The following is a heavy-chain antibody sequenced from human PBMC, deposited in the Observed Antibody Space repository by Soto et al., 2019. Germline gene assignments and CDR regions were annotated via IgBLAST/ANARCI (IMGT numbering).Heavy chain of an antibody. CDR1: GYTFTSYG. CDR2: ISAYNGNT. CDR3: ARDRRVAVAGTPYYSYGMDV. D-gene: IGHD6-19*01. J-gene: IGHJ6*02. V-gene: IGHV1-18*01. Sequence: QVQLVQSGAEVKKPGASVKVSCKASGYTFTSYGISWVRQAPGQGLEWMGWISAYNGNTNYAQKLQGRVTMPTDTPTSTAYMGLRSRRSDDTAVYYGARDRRVAVAGTPYYSYGMDVWGQGTTVTVSS.